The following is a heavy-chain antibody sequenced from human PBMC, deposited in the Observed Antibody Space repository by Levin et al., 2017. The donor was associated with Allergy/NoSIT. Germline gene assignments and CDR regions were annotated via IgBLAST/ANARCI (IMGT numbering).Heavy chain of an antibody. CDR3: ANFNGGHWFFDA. Sequence: GGSLRLSCTASGFTFRTYAMTWVRQSPGKGLEWVSTITASGTFTYHADSVKGRFTISRDNSNNTVYLQMKSLRAEDTAVYYCANFNGGHWFFDAWGRGTLVTVSS. D-gene: IGHD7-27*01. V-gene: IGHV3-23*01. J-gene: IGHJ2*01. CDR2: ITASGTFT. CDR1: GFTFRTYA.